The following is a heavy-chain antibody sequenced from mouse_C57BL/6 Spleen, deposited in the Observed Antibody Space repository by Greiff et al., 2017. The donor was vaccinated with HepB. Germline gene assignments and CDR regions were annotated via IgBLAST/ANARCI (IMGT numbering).Heavy chain of an antibody. CDR2: IYPGSGST. D-gene: IGHD1-1*01. V-gene: IGHV1-55*01. CDR1: GYTFTSYW. J-gene: IGHJ4*01. Sequence: QVQLQQPGAELVKPGASVKMSCKASGYTFTSYWITWVKQRPGQGLEWIGDIYPGSGSTNYNEKFKSKATLTVDTSSSTAYMQLSSLTSEDSAVYYCAGITTVVARGMDYWGQGTSVTVSS. CDR3: AGITTVVARGMDY.